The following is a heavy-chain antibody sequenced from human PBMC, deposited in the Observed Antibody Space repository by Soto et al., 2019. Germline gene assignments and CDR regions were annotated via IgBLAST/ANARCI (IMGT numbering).Heavy chain of an antibody. J-gene: IGHJ4*02. CDR3: AREGGGAKIYCSGGSCYSDY. Sequence: PGGSLRLSCAASGFTLSSYAMHWVRQAPGKGLEYFSAISSNGGSTYYANSVKGRFTISRDNSKNTLYLQMGSLRAEDMAVYYCAREGGGAKIYCSGGSCYSDYWGQGTLVTVSS. V-gene: IGHV3-64*01. D-gene: IGHD2-15*01. CDR1: GFTLSSYA. CDR2: ISSNGGST.